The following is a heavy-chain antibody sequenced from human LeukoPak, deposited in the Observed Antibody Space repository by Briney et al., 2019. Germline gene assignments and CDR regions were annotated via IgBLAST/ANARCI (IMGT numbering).Heavy chain of an antibody. J-gene: IGHJ4*02. Sequence: SVKVSCKASGGTFSSYAISWVRQAPGQGLEWMGRIIPILGIANYAQKFQGRVTITADKSTSTAYMELSSLRSEDTAVYYSAREGSTYYYDSSGYYLDYFDYWGQGTLVTVSS. D-gene: IGHD3-22*01. CDR2: IIPILGIA. CDR3: AREGSTYYYDSSGYYLDYFDY. CDR1: GGTFSSYA. V-gene: IGHV1-69*04.